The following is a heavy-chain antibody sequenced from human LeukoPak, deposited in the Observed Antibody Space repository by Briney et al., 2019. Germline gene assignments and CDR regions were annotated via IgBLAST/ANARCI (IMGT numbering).Heavy chain of an antibody. CDR3: ARHRGSSGWYDY. CDR2: INESGGT. CDR1: GGSFNSGSFGAYY. Sequence: SETLSLTCAVFGGSFNSGSFGAYYWSWIRQPPGKGLEWVGEINESGGTNYHPSLKSRVTISVDTSKNQFSLKLSSVTAADTAVYYCARHRGSSGWYDYWGQGTLVTVSS. D-gene: IGHD6-19*01. J-gene: IGHJ4*02. V-gene: IGHV4-34*01.